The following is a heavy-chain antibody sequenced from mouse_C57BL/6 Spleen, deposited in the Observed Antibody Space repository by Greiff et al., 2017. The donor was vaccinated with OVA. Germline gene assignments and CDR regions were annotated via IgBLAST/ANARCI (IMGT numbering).Heavy chain of an antibody. CDR3: VYGSSYGDAMDY. Sequence: QLQQSGAELVKPGASVKISCKASGYAFSSYWMNWVKQRPGKGLEWIGQIYPGDGDTNYNGKFKGKATLTADKSSSTAYMQLSSLTSEDSAVYFCVYGSSYGDAMDYWGQGTSVTVSS. CDR2: IYPGDGDT. D-gene: IGHD1-1*01. CDR1: GYAFSSYW. J-gene: IGHJ4*01. V-gene: IGHV1-80*01.